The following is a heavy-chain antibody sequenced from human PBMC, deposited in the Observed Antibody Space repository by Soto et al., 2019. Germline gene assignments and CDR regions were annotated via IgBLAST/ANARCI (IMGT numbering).Heavy chain of an antibody. V-gene: IGHV3-7*01. CDR1: GFTFSSYW. CDR2: IKQDGSEK. Sequence: GGSLRLSCAASGFTFSSYWMSWVRQAPGKGLEWVANIKQDGSEKYYVDSVKGRFTISRDNAKNSLYLQMNSLRAEDTAVYYCAREGAREGSGSYWPWGYYYYYYMDVWGKGTTVTVSS. D-gene: IGHD3-10*01. CDR3: AREGAREGSGSYWPWGYYYYYYMDV. J-gene: IGHJ6*03.